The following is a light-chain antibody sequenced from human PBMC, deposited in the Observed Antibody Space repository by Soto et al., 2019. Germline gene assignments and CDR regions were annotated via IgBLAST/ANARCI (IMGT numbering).Light chain of an antibody. CDR2: AAS. J-gene: IGKJ4*01. CDR3: QQSYSTPLT. V-gene: IGKV1-39*01. Sequence: IQMTPSPSSLSASVGDRVTITCRASQSISSYLNWYQQKPGKAPKLLIYAASSLQSGVPSRFSGSGSGTDFTLTISSLQPEDFATYYCQQSYSTPLTFGGGIKVDIK. CDR1: QSISSY.